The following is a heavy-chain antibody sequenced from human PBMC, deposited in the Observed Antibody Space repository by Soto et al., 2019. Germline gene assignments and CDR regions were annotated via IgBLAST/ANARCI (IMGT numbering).Heavy chain of an antibody. CDR3: AKAVHYDILIHNAH. V-gene: IGHV3-23*01. J-gene: IGHJ4*02. CDR2: ISGSGGST. CDR1: GFTFSSYA. Sequence: GSLRLSCAASGFTFSSYAMSWVRQAPGKGLEWVSAISGSGGSTYYADSVKGRFTISRDNSKNTLYLQMNSLRAEDTAVYYCAKAVHYDILIHNAHWGQGTLVTVSS. D-gene: IGHD3-9*01.